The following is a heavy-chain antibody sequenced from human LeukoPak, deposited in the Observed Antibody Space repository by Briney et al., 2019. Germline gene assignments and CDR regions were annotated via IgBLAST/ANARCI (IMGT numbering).Heavy chain of an antibody. J-gene: IGHJ4*02. V-gene: IGHV3-23*01. CDR3: AHGSMYQLDY. CDR2: INTNGGST. Sequence: PGGSLRLSCAASGFTFSSYGMSWVRQAPGKGLEWVAAINTNGGSTYYADSVKGRFTISRDNAKNTLYLQMNSLRAEDTAVYYCAHGSMYQLDYWGQGTLVTVSS. D-gene: IGHD2-2*01. CDR1: GFTFSSYG.